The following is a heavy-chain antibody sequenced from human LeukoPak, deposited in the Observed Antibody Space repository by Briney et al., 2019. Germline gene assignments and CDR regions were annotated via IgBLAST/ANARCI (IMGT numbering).Heavy chain of an antibody. CDR2: TNPSGGST. D-gene: IGHD5-18*01. J-gene: IGHJ4*02. Sequence: ASVKVSCKASGYTFTSYYMHWVRQAPGQGLEWMGITNPSGGSTSYAQKFQGRVTITTDESTSTAYMELSSLRSEDTAVYYCASTSGYSYEFDYWGQGTLVTVSS. CDR1: GYTFTSYY. V-gene: IGHV1-46*01. CDR3: ASTSGYSYEFDY.